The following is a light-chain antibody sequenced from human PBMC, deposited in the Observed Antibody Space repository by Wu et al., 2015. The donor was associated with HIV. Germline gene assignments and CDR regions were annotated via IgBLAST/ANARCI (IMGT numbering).Light chain of an antibody. J-gene: IGKJ1*01. V-gene: IGKV1-9*01. CDR3: QKYNTAPWT. CDR2: AAS. CDR1: QGISSY. Sequence: IHLTQSPSSLSASVGDRVTITCRASQGISSYLAWYQQKPGKAPKLLIHAASTLQSGVPSRFSGSGSGTDFTLTTSSLQPEDVATYYCQKYNTAPWTFGQGTKVEMK.